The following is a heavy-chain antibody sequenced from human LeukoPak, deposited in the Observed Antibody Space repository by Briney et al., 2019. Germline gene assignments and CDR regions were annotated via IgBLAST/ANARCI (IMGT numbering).Heavy chain of an antibody. CDR2: ISGYNGYT. CDR3: ARDEARYSSGYYPNWFDP. V-gene: IGHV1-18*01. J-gene: IGHJ5*02. Sequence: ASVKVSCKASGYTFTSYGISWVRQAPGQGLEWIGWISGYNGYTHYANNHQGRVTMTTDTSTSTAYMELRSLRSDDTAVYYCARDEARYSSGYYPNWFDPWGQGTLVTVSS. CDR1: GYTFTSYG. D-gene: IGHD3-22*01.